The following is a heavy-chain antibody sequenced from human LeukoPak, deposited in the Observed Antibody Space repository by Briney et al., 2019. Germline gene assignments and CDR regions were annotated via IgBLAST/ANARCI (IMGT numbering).Heavy chain of an antibody. CDR2: IYYSGST. Sequence: AETQSLTCTVSGGSISSYYWNWIRQPPGKGLEWIGYIYYSGSTNHNPSLKSRVSISVDTSKNQFSLKLTSVTAADTAVYYCARWAYCSSPSCYGLDPWGQGTLVTVSS. CDR3: ARWAYCSSPSCYGLDP. J-gene: IGHJ5*02. CDR1: GGSISSYY. V-gene: IGHV4-59*01. D-gene: IGHD2-2*01.